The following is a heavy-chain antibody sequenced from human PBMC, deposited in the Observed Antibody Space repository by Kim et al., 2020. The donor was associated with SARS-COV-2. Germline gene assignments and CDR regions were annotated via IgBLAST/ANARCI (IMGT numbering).Heavy chain of an antibody. Sequence: SETLSLTCTVSGGSISSDYWTWIRQPPGKGLEWIGYISYSGSTNYNPSLKSRITISRDTSNNHFSLNLSSGTAADTAVYYCARSKWGYAFDICGQGTMVT. CDR2: ISYSGST. J-gene: IGHJ3*02. CDR1: GGSISSDY. V-gene: IGHV4-59*08. CDR3: ARSKWGYAFDI. D-gene: IGHD1-26*01.